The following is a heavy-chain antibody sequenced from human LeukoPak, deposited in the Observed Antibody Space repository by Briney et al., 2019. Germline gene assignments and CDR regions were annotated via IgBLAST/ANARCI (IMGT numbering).Heavy chain of an antibody. V-gene: IGHV3-73*01. CDR1: GFTFSGSA. J-gene: IGHJ6*03. CDR3: TRRGTESLYYGSGSYPEYYYYYMDV. Sequence: PGGSLRLSCAASGFTFSGSAMHWVRQASGKGLEWVGRIRSKANSYATAYAASVKGRFTISRDDSKNTAYLQMNSLKTEDTAVYYCTRRGTESLYYGSGSYPEYYYYYMDVWGKGTTVTVSS. D-gene: IGHD3-10*01. CDR2: IRSKANSYAT.